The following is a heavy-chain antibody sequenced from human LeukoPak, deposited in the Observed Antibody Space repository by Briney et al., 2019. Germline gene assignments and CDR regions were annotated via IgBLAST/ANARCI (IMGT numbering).Heavy chain of an antibody. Sequence: PGGSLRLSCAASGFTFSNYAMSWVRQAPGKGLEWVSTISGSGGTTYYADSVKGRFTISRDNSKNTLYLQMNSLRAEDAAVYYCANHRYSSSWSPFDYWGQGTLVTVSS. V-gene: IGHV3-23*01. CDR1: GFTFSNYA. D-gene: IGHD6-13*01. CDR2: ISGSGGTT. J-gene: IGHJ4*02. CDR3: ANHRYSSSWSPFDY.